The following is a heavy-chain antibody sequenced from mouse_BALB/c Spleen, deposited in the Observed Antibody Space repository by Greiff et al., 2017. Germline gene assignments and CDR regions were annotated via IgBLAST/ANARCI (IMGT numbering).Heavy chain of an antibody. CDR2: IRNKANGYTT. Sequence: EVQVVESGGGLVQPGGSLRLSCATSGFTFTDYYMSWVRQPPGKALEWLGFIRNKANGYTTEYSASVKGRFTISRDNSQSILYLQMNTLRAEDSATDYSARDRTTALDDWGQGTTLTVSS. D-gene: IGHD1-2*01. CDR1: GFTFTDYY. J-gene: IGHJ2*01. CDR3: ARDRTTALDD. V-gene: IGHV7-3*02.